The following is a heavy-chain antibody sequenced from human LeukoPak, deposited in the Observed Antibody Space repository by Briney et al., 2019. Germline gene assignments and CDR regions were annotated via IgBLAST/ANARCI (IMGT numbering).Heavy chain of an antibody. CDR1: GGSFSGYY. CDR2: INHSGST. CDR3: ARNIVLMVYAMRRRSPYFDY. D-gene: IGHD2-8*01. J-gene: IGHJ4*02. Sequence: SETLSLTCAVYGGSFSGYYWSWIRQPPGKGLEWIGEINHSGSTNYNPSLKSRVTISVDTSKNQFSLKLSSVTAADTAVYYCARNIVLMVYAMRRRSPYFDYWGQGTLVTVSS. V-gene: IGHV4-34*01.